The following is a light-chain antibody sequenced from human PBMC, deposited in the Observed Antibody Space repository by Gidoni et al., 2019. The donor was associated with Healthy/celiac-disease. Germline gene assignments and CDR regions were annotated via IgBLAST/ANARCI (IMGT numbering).Light chain of an antibody. V-gene: IGKV1-33*01. CDR2: DAS. CDR1: QDISNY. Sequence: IQMTQSPSSLSASVGDRVTITCQASQDISNYLTWYQQKPGKAPKLLIYDASNLEAGGPSRFSGSGFVTDFTFTISSLQPEVIATYYCQQYDNLPPLTFGGXTKVEIK. CDR3: QQYDNLPPLT. J-gene: IGKJ4*01.